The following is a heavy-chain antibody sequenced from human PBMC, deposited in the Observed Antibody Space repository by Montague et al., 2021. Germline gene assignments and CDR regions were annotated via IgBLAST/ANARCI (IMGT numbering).Heavy chain of an antibody. J-gene: IGHJ5*01. Sequence: SLRLSCAASGFSLSSLWMHWVRQAPGKGLVWVSQITSDGSDTNYADSVKGRFTISRDNAKSTLYLQMNSLRDEDTAVYYCVRDRPTAWFDSWGRGTLVTVSS. CDR2: ITSDGSDT. CDR3: VRDRPTAWFDS. CDR1: GFSLSSLW. V-gene: IGHV3-74*01. D-gene: IGHD5-18*01.